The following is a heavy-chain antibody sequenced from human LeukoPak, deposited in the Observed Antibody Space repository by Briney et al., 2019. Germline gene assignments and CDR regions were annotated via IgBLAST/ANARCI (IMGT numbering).Heavy chain of an antibody. V-gene: IGHV4-59*01. CDR3: AGSLKYCSSTSCYWFDP. Sequence: PSETLSLTCTVSGGSISSYYWSWIRQPPGKGLEWLGYIYYSGSTNYNPSLKSRVTISVDTSKNQFSLKLSSVTAADTAVYYCAGSLKYCSSTSCYWFDPWGQGTLVTVSS. J-gene: IGHJ5*02. CDR1: GGSISSYY. D-gene: IGHD2-2*01. CDR2: IYYSGST.